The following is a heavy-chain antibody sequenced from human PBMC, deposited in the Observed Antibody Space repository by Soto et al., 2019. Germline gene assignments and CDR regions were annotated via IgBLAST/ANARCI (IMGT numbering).Heavy chain of an antibody. V-gene: IGHV3-53*01. D-gene: IGHD3-22*01. CDR2: IYSGGST. Sequence: EVQLVESGGGLIQPGGSLRLSCAASGFTVSSNYMSWVRQAPGKGMEWVSVIYSGGSTYYADSVKGRFTISRDNSKNTLYRQMNSLIAEDTAVYYCARDRVESGYPEYFQHWGQGTLVTVSS. CDR1: GFTVSSNY. J-gene: IGHJ1*01. CDR3: ARDRVESGYPEYFQH.